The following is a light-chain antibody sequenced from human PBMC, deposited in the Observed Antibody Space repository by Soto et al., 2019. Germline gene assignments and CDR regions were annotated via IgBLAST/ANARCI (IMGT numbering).Light chain of an antibody. J-gene: IGKJ1*01. CDR1: QSVSSN. CDR2: GAS. CDR3: QQYNNWPLA. Sequence: EIVMTQSPATLSVSPGERATLSCRASQSVSSNLAWYQQKPGQAPRLLIYGASIKATGIPARFSGSGSGTEFSLTISSLQSEDFAVYHCQQYNNWPLAFGQGTKVEI. V-gene: IGKV3-15*01.